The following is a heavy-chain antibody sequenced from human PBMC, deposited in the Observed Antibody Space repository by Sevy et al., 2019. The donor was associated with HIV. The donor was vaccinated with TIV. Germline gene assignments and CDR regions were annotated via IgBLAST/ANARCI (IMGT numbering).Heavy chain of an antibody. CDR3: ASLSDSSGYPHHYYYYYGMDV. J-gene: IGHJ6*02. CDR1: GYSISSGYY. V-gene: IGHV4-38-2*01. CDR2: IYHSGST. Sequence: SETLSLTCAVSGYSISSGYYWGWIRQPPGKGLEWIGSIYHSGSTYYNPSLKSRVTISVDTSKNQFSLKLSSVTAADTAVYYCASLSDSSGYPHHYYYYYGMDVWGQGTTVTVSS. D-gene: IGHD3-22*01.